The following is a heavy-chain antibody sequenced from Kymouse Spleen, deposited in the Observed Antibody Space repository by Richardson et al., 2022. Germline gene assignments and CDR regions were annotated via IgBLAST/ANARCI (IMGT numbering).Heavy chain of an antibody. D-gene: IGHD1-26*01. CDR2: INAGNGNT. J-gene: IGHJ4*02. CDR3: ARSLVLVGEGDY. V-gene: IGHV1-3*01. Sequence: QVQLVQSGAEVKKPGASVKVSCKASGYTFTSYAMHWVRQAPGQRLEWMGWINAGNGNTKYSQKFQGRVTITRDTSASTAYMELSSLRSEDTAVYYCARSLVLVGEGDYWGQGTLVTVSS. CDR1: GYTFTSYA.